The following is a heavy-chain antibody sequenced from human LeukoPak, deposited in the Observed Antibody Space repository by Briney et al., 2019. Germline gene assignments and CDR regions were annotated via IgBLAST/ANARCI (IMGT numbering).Heavy chain of an antibody. J-gene: IGHJ6*03. CDR1: GFTFSGSA. CDR3: ARRAMECSSTSCHYYYYYMDV. D-gene: IGHD2-2*01. V-gene: IGHV3-73*01. Sequence: GGSLRLSCAASGFTFSGSAIHWVRQASGKGLEWVGRIRSKANSYATAYAASVKGRFTVSRGDSKNTAYLQMNSLKTEDTAVYYCARRAMECSSTSCHYYYYYMDVWGKGTTVTVSS. CDR2: IRSKANSYAT.